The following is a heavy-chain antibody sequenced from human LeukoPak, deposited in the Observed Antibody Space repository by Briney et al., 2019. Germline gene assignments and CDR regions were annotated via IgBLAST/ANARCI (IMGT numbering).Heavy chain of an antibody. D-gene: IGHD2-2*01. CDR2: IWSDGSEK. CDR3: ARDGNPLGYCSSISCSCDY. J-gene: IGHJ4*02. V-gene: IGHV3-33*01. Sequence: GGSLRLSCAASGFIFSNYGMHWVRQAPGKGLEWVAVIWSDGSEKYYADSVKGRFTISRDNSKNTLYVQMNSLRAEDTAVYYCARDGNPLGYCSSISCSCDYWGQGTLVTVPS. CDR1: GFIFSNYG.